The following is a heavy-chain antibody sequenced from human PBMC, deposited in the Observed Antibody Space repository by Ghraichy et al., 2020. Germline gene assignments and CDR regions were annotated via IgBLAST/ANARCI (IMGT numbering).Heavy chain of an antibody. CDR2: IKEDGSEK. CDR1: GFTFSRYW. Sequence: GGSLRLSCAASGFTFSRYWVSWVRQGPGKGLELVANIKEDGSEKYYVDSVKGRFTISRDNAKNSLYLQMNSLRAEDTALYYCARDPWIWDWLDWGQGTLVTVSS. V-gene: IGHV3-7*03. CDR3: ARDPWIWDWLD. J-gene: IGHJ4*02. D-gene: IGHD2-8*02.